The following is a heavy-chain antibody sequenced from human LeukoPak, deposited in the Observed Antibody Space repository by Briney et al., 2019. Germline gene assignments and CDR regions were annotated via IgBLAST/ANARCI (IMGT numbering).Heavy chain of an antibody. CDR3: VRPRRHYYDSSGYHAFDI. CDR1: GGSFSGYY. CDR2: INHSGST. V-gene: IGHV4-34*01. D-gene: IGHD3-22*01. J-gene: IGHJ3*02. Sequence: PSETLSLTCAVYGGSFSGYYWSWIRQPPGKGLEWIGEINHSGSTNYNPSLKSRVTISVDTSKNQFSLKLSSVTAADTAVYYCVRPRRHYYDSSGYHAFDIWGQGTMVTVSS.